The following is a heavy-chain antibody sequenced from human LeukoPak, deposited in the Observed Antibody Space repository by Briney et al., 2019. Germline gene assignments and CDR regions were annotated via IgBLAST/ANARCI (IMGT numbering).Heavy chain of an antibody. CDR1: GFSLSDYF. V-gene: IGHV3-11*01. CDR2: ITPSGTST. D-gene: IGHD3-10*01. CDR3: TRERRRSYPAFES. J-gene: IGHJ4*02. Sequence: PGGSLRLSCAASGFSLSDYFMSWVRQAPGKELEWISYITPSGTSTDYADSVKGRFSISKDNAKNSVVLHMNSLKAEDTAVYFCTRERRRSYPAFESWGQGTLVSVSS.